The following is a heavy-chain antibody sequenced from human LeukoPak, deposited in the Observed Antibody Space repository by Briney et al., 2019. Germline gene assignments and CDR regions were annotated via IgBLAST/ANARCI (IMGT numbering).Heavy chain of an antibody. Sequence: ASVKVSCKASGYSFSGYHMHWVRQAPGQGLEWMGWINPNSGGTNYAQKFQGRVTMTRDTSITTAYMELSSLRSDDTSVYYCARGVSPKFGYSYGYWFDPWGQGTLVTVSS. D-gene: IGHD5-18*01. J-gene: IGHJ5*02. V-gene: IGHV1-2*02. CDR1: GYSFSGYH. CDR2: INPNSGGT. CDR3: ARGVSPKFGYSYGYWFDP.